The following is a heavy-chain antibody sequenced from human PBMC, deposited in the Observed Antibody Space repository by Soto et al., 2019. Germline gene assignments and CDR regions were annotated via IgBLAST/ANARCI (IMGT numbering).Heavy chain of an antibody. CDR3: ARRGYGGNLWY. Sequence: QVQLVQSGAEVKKPGASVKVSCKASGYTFTSYAMHWVRQAPGQRLEWMGWINAGNGNTKYSQKFQGRVNITRDTAASTAYMELSSLRSEDPAVYYCARRGYGGNLWYWGQGTLVTVSS. V-gene: IGHV1-3*01. D-gene: IGHD4-17*01. J-gene: IGHJ4*02. CDR2: INAGNGNT. CDR1: GYTFTSYA.